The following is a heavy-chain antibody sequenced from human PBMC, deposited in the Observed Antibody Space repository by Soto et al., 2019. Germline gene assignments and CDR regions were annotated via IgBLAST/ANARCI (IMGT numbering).Heavy chain of an antibody. Sequence: EVQLVESGGGMVQPGGSLRVSCAASGFTLSSYSMHWVRQAPGKGLEWVSYISGSGGTIYYADSVKGRFTISRDNAKNSLSVQMNSLRDEDTAVYFCARETGLRSSGWSDYFGFWGQGTRVTDSS. CDR3: ARETGLRSSGWSDYFGF. V-gene: IGHV3-48*02. D-gene: IGHD6-19*01. CDR1: GFTLSSYS. J-gene: IGHJ4*02. CDR2: ISGSGGTI.